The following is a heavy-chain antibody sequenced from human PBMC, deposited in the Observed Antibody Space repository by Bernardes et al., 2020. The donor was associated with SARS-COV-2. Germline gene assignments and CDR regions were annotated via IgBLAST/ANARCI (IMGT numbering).Heavy chain of an antibody. V-gene: IGHV3-9*01. CDR3: AKDREWGVVVINGMGV. CDR2: ISGNSGSI. J-gene: IGHJ6*02. Sequence: GGSLRLSCAASGFSFDDYAMPWVRQAPGKGLEWVSGISGNSGSIGYADSVKGRFTISRDNAKNSLYLQMNRLRAEDTALYYCAKDREWGVVVINGMGVWSQGTTVTVTS. CDR1: GFSFDDYA. D-gene: IGHD3-22*01.